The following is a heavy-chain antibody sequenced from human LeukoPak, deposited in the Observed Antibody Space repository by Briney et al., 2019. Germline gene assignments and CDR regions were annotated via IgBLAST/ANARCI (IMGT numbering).Heavy chain of an antibody. CDR2: IYYSGST. Sequence: SETLSLTCTVSGGSIGSSSYYWGWIRQPPGKGLEWIGSIYYSGSTYYNPSLKSRVTISVDTSKNQFSLKLSSVTAADTAVYYCARERCSGGSCYSDENWFDPWGQGTLVTVSS. D-gene: IGHD2-15*01. CDR1: GGSIGSSSYY. V-gene: IGHV4-39*07. CDR3: ARERCSGGSCYSDENWFDP. J-gene: IGHJ5*02.